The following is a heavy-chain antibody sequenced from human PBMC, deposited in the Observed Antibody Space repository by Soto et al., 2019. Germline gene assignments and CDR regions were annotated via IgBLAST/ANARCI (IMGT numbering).Heavy chain of an antibody. D-gene: IGHD3-22*01. J-gene: IGHJ4*02. Sequence: QVQLQESGPGLVKPSETLSLTCTVSGGSVSSGNSYWSWLRQPQGEGLEWIGYVYYTGSINYNPSLRSRVTISIDASKNQFSLSLSSVTAADTAVYYCARSMFYSDGSNYSPFDYWGQGTLVTVSS. CDR2: VYYTGSI. V-gene: IGHV4-61*01. CDR1: GGSVSSGNSY. CDR3: ARSMFYSDGSNYSPFDY.